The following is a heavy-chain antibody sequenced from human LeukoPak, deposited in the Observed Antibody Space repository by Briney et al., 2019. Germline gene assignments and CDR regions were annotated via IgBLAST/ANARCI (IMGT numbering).Heavy chain of an antibody. D-gene: IGHD1-14*01. V-gene: IGHV4-59*01. CDR3: ARVPEGAVRIFDC. CDR2: IYFSGNT. Sequence: SETLSLTCTVSGGSISSYYWSWIRQPPGKGLEWIGYIYFSGNTNYNPSLKSRVTISVDTSKNQFSLKLSSVTAADTAVYYCARVPEGAVRIFDCWGQGTLSPSPQ. J-gene: IGHJ4*02. CDR1: GGSISSYY.